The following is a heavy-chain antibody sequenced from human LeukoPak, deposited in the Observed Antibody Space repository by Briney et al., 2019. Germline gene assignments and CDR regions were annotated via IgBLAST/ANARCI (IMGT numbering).Heavy chain of an antibody. CDR2: INADDGRT. J-gene: IGHJ6*02. Sequence: GWALRLSCLGCRWTFVDYAMHWVRPAPGRGVEWVALINADDGRTYYEASVTGPFTISRDNSKNSLYLPMHSLRTEDSALYYCATWGFYHGMDVWGQGTTVIVSS. CDR1: RWTFVDYA. V-gene: IGHV3-43*02. CDR3: ATWGFYHGMDV. D-gene: IGHD2/OR15-2a*01.